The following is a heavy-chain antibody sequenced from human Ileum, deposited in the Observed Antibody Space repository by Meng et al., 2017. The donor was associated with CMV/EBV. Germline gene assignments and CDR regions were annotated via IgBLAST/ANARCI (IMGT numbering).Heavy chain of an antibody. CDR3: ARGAVAGGAYYFDY. V-gene: IGHV3-30-3*01. D-gene: IGHD6-19*01. Sequence: GESLKISCAACGFTFSFYAMHWVRQAPGKGLEWVAVISYDGSNKYYADSVKGRFTISRDNSKNTLYLQINSLRAEDATVYYCARGAVAGGAYYFDYWGQGTLVTVSS. CDR2: ISYDGSNK. CDR1: GFTFSFYA. J-gene: IGHJ4*02.